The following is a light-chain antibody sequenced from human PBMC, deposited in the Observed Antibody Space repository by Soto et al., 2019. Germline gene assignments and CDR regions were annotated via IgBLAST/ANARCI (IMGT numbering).Light chain of an antibody. CDR1: QSISSDH. J-gene: IGKJ3*01. Sequence: ESVLTQSPGILSLSPGERATLACRASQSISSDHLAWYPQRPGQSPRLLIYGASSRTTGVPDRFSGSGSGTDFTLPISKLEPEDFAVDYCQHYRSAPFTFGPGTKLDIK. CDR3: QHYRSAPFT. V-gene: IGKV3-20*01. CDR2: GAS.